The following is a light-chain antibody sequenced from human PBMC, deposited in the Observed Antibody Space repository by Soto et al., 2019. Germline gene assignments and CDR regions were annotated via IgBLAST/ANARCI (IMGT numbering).Light chain of an antibody. CDR1: QALSNY. CDR3: QQLSRYPLT. V-gene: IGKV1-9*01. CDR2: SAS. Sequence: DIQLTQSPSVLSASVGGTVPINCRASQALSNYLAWYQQKPGKAPDFMIYSASTLQSGVPSRFSGSGSETEFSLTIRALQPEDVATYYCQQLSRYPLTFGGGTKVDI. J-gene: IGKJ4*01.